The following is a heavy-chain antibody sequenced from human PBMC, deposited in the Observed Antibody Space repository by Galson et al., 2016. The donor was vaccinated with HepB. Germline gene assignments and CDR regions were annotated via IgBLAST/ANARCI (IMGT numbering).Heavy chain of an antibody. J-gene: IGHJ4*02. CDR3: AKVAEGRFWAEYYFDY. D-gene: IGHD1-14*01. Sequence: SLRLSCAVSGFTFDDYDMSWVRQAPGQGLEWVSSITGTGDFSYYPVPGKGRFTISGDNSKNTVYLQMNNLRVEDTSVYYCAKVAEGRFWAEYYFDYWGQGTLVTVSS. CDR1: GFTFDDYD. V-gene: IGHV3-23*01. CDR2: ITGTGDFS.